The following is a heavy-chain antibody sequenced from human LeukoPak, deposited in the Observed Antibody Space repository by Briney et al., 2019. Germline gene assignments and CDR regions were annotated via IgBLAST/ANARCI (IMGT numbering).Heavy chain of an antibody. V-gene: IGHV3-74*01. CDR2: INSDGGST. CDR1: GFTFSSYW. CDR3: ARAGGGLDL. Sequence: RGSLRLSCAASGFTFSSYWMYWVRQAPGKGLVWVSRINSDGGSTTYADSVKGRFTISRDNAKNTLCLQMNSLRAEDTAVYYCARAGGGLDLWGQGTMVTVSS. D-gene: IGHD1-1*01. J-gene: IGHJ3*01.